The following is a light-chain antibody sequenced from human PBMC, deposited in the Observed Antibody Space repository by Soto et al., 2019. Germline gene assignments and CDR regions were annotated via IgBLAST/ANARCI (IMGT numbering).Light chain of an antibody. CDR3: QQRSNWPRIT. CDR2: DAS. V-gene: IGKV3-11*01. J-gene: IGKJ3*01. CDR1: QSVSSY. Sequence: EIVLTQSPATLSLSPGESDTLSCRASQSVSSYLAWYQQKPDQAPRLLVYDASNMAPGIPARFSGSWSGTHFTRAISSLEPEDFAVYYCQQRSNWPRITFCPGTKVDIK.